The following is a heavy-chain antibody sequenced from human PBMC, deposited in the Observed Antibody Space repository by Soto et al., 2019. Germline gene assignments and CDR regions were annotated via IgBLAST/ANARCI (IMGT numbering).Heavy chain of an antibody. CDR2: IIPMFGTA. J-gene: IGHJ4*02. CDR3: ASGIQLWLRRINNGYSG. CDR1: GGTVSTYA. D-gene: IGHD5-18*01. Sequence: QVQLVQSGAAVKKPESSVKVSCKAPGGTVSTYAISWGRQALGQGIEWMGGIIPMFGTANYARRFQDRVTITADESRTTVYMELSSLRSEDTAVYFCASGIQLWLRRINNGYSGWGQGTLVTVSS. V-gene: IGHV1-69*12.